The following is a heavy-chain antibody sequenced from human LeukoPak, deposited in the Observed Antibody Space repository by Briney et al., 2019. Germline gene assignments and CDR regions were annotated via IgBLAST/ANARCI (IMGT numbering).Heavy chain of an antibody. CDR2: INHRGSS. Sequence: SETLSLTCAVYGESFSAYYWNWIRQAPGKPLEYIGEINHRGSSHYNPSLKTRVTLSVDTSKNQFSLKLTSVTAADTAVYFCARGSSFDGYCSAGACDAGYYDSWGQGTPVTVSS. J-gene: IGHJ4*02. CDR1: GESFSAYY. D-gene: IGHD2-15*01. CDR3: ARGSSFDGYCSAGACDAGYYDS. V-gene: IGHV4-34*01.